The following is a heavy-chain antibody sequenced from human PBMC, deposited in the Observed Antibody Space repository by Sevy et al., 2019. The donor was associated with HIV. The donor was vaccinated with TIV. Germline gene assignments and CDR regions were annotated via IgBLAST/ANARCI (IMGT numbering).Heavy chain of an antibody. J-gene: IGHJ6*02. CDR1: GGSISIANHY. D-gene: IGHD3-3*01. V-gene: IGHV4-31*03. CDR3: ARVVTIFGRSMDV. CDR2: IYYSGST. Sequence: SETLSLTCTVAGGSISIANHYWSWIRQHPGKGLEWIGYIYYSGSTYYNPSLKSRVTISVDTSKNQFSLKLSSVTAADTAVYSCARVVTIFGRSMDVWGQGTTVTVSS.